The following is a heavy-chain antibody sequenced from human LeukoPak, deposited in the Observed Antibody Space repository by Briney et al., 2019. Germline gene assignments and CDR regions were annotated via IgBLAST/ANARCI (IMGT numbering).Heavy chain of an antibody. CDR3: ARGVSTTVTTKFDP. V-gene: IGHV4-59*01. Sequence: SETLSLTCTVSGGSISSYYWSWIRLPPGKGLEWIGYIYYSGSTNYNPSLKSRVTISVDTSKNQFSLKLSSVTAADTAVYYCARGVSTTVTTKFDPWGQGTLVTVSS. CDR2: IYYSGST. D-gene: IGHD4-17*01. CDR1: GGSISSYY. J-gene: IGHJ5*02.